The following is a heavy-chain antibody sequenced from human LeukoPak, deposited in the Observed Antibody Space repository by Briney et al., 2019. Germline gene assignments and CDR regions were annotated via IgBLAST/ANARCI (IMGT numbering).Heavy chain of an antibody. V-gene: IGHV3-48*03. CDR3: ARDPSGDDYGDPYFDY. D-gene: IGHD4-17*01. J-gene: IGHJ4*02. Sequence: GGSLRLSCAASGFTFSSYEMNWVRQAPGKGLEWVSYISSSGSTIYYADSVKGRFTISRDNAKNSLYLQMNSLRAEDTAVYYCARDPSGDDYGDPYFDYWGQGTLVTVSS. CDR1: GFTFSSYE. CDR2: ISSSGSTI.